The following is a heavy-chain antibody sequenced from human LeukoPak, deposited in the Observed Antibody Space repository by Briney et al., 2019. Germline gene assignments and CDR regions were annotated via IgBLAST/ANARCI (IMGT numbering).Heavy chain of an antibody. CDR1: GDSVSSNSAA. V-gene: IGHV6-1*01. D-gene: IGHD6-13*01. Sequence: SQTLSLTCAISGDSVSSNSAAWNRIRQSPSRGLEWLGRTYYRSKWYNDYAVSVKSRITINPDTSKNQFSLQLNSVTPEDTAVYYCVRRVVAAAGTGAFDIWGQGTMVTVSS. CDR3: VRRVVAAAGTGAFDI. CDR2: TYYRSKWYN. J-gene: IGHJ3*02.